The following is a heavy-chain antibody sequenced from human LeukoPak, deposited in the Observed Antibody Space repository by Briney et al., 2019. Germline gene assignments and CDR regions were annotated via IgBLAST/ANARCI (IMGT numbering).Heavy chain of an antibody. D-gene: IGHD5-18*01. J-gene: IGHJ4*02. Sequence: AGGSLRLSCAASGFTFSSYWMSWVRQAPGKGLEWVANIKQDGSEKYYVDSVKGRFTISRDNAKNSLYLQMNSLRAEDTAVYYCARDRGMRGYSYGWDWGQGTLVTVSS. CDR2: IKQDGSEK. CDR3: ARDRGMRGYSYGWD. CDR1: GFTFSSYW. V-gene: IGHV3-7*05.